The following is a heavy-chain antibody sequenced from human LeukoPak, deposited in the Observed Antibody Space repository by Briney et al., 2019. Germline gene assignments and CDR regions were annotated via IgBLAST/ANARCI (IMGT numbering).Heavy chain of an antibody. J-gene: IGHJ4*02. D-gene: IGHD3-22*01. CDR3: ARVPYYDSSGYYYPPPDY. CDR1: GFNFSSYS. Sequence: PGGSLRLSCAASGFNFSSYSMNWVRQAPGKGLEWVSYISSTSTTIYYADSVKGRFTISRDNAKNSLYLQMSSLRAEDTAVYYCARVPYYDSSGYYYPPPDYWGQGTLVTVSS. CDR2: ISSTSTTI. V-gene: IGHV3-48*04.